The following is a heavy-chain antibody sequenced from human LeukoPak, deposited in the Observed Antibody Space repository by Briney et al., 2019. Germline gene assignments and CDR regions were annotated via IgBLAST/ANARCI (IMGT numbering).Heavy chain of an antibody. CDR1: GYTFTSYD. D-gene: IGHD1-14*01. CDR2: MNPNSGNT. CDR3: ARGDSAATTLDY. V-gene: IGHV1-8*01. Sequence: GASVKVSCKASGYTFTSYDINWVRQATGQGLEWMGWMNPNSGNTGYAQKFQGRVTVTRNTSISTAYMELSSLRSEDTAVCYCARGDSAATTLDYWGQGTLVTVSS. J-gene: IGHJ4*02.